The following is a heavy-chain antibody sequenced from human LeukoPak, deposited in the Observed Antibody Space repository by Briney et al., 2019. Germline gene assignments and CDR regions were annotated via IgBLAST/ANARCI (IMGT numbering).Heavy chain of an antibody. CDR3: ARDNDSRDPPHFDY. V-gene: IGHV1-2*02. CDR2: INPNSGGT. Sequence: ASVKVSCKASGYSFTDKYMHWVRQAPGQGLEWMGWINPNSGGTNYAQKFQGRVTITADKSTRTAYMELSSLRSEDTAVYYCARDNDSRDPPHFDYWGQGTLVTVSS. J-gene: IGHJ4*02. D-gene: IGHD3-16*01. CDR1: GYSFTDKY.